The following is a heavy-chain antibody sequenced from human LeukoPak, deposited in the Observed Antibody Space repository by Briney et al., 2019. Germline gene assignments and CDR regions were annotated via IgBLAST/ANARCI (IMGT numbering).Heavy chain of an antibody. Sequence: SVKVSCKASGGTFSSYAISWVRQAPGQGLEWMGGVIPIFGTAKYAQKFQGRVTITADESTSTAYMELSSLRSEDTAVYYCARVGGYCTNGVVLCRPTAENNWFDPWGQGTLVTVSS. CDR2: VIPIFGTA. V-gene: IGHV1-69*01. CDR3: ARVGGYCTNGVVLCRPTAENNWFDP. D-gene: IGHD2-8*01. J-gene: IGHJ5*02. CDR1: GGTFSSYA.